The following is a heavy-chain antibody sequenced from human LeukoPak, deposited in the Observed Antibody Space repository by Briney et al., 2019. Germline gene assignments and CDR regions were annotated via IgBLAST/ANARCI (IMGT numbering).Heavy chain of an antibody. CDR2: IYYSGST. J-gene: IGHJ4*02. CDR3: ARQLGSGWYPDY. D-gene: IGHD6-19*01. V-gene: IGHV4-39*01. CDR1: GGSISSYY. Sequence: KPSETLSLTCTVSGGSISSYYWGWIRQPPEKGLEWIGSIYYSGSTYYNPSLKSRVTISVDTSKNQFSLKLSSVTAADTAVYYCARQLGSGWYPDYWGQGTLVTVSS.